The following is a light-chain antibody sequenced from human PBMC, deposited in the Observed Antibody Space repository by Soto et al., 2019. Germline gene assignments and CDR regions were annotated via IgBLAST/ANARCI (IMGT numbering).Light chain of an antibody. CDR1: QGISNL. Sequence: DIQLTQSPSFLSASEGDRVTIACRASQGISNLLAWYQQKPGEAPKLLISFASSLQSGVPSRFTGSGSGTEFTLTVSSLQPEDFATYYCQQFNSYPRTFGQGTKVEIK. CDR2: FAS. J-gene: IGKJ1*01. V-gene: IGKV1-9*01. CDR3: QQFNSYPRT.